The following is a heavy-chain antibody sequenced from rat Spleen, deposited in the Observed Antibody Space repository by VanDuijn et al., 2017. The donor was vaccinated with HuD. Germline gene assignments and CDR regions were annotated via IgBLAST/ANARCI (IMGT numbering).Heavy chain of an antibody. Sequence: EVQLVESGGGLVQPGRSLKLSCAASGFTFSMYGMAWVRQAPTKGLEWVASIGTGGGNTYYRDSVKGRFTLSRDNAKSTLYLQMDSLRSEDTATYYCATDGYYDGTYYAVYVMDAWGQGASVTVSS. CDR1: GFTFSMYG. D-gene: IGHD1-12*02. CDR2: IGTGGGNT. J-gene: IGHJ4*01. V-gene: IGHV5S23*01. CDR3: ATDGYYDGTYYAVYVMDA.